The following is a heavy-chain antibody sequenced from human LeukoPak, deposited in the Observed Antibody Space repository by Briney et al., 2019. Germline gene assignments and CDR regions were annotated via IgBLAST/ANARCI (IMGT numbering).Heavy chain of an antibody. CDR1: GYTFTSYG. Sequence: ASVKVSCKASGYTFTSYGISWVRQAPGQGLEWMGWISAYNGNTNYAQKLQGRVTMTRDTSTSTVYMELSSLRSEDTAVYYCARAIVLMVYTGKGFDYWGQGTLVTVSS. D-gene: IGHD2-8*01. CDR2: ISAYNGNT. CDR3: ARAIVLMVYTGKGFDY. V-gene: IGHV1-18*01. J-gene: IGHJ4*02.